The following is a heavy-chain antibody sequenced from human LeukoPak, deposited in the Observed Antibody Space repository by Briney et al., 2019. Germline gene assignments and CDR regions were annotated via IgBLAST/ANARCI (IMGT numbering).Heavy chain of an antibody. CDR1: GFTFRNFW. CDR3: ARDQEGIAVAGLDY. D-gene: IGHD6-19*01. V-gene: IGHV3-74*01. Sequence: PGGSLRLSCAASGFTFRNFWMYWVRQVPGKGLVWVSRINSDGSSTSYADSVKGRFTISRDNAKNTLYLQMNSLRAEDTAVYYCARDQEGIAVAGLDYWGQGTLVTVSS. J-gene: IGHJ4*02. CDR2: INSDGSST.